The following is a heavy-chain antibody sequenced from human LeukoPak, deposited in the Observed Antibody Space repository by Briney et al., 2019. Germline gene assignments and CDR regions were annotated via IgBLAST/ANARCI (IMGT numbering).Heavy chain of an antibody. CDR1: GFSFDSYA. D-gene: IGHD3-9*01. CDR3: AKGVLRYFDWSADGY. CDR2: VSGTGGST. V-gene: IGHV3-23*01. Sequence: GGSLRLSCAASGFSFDSYAMSWVRKAPGTGLEWVSAVSGTGGSTYYADSVKGRFTISRDNSKNTLYLQMNSLRAEDTAVYYCAKGVLRYFDWSADGYWGQGTLVTVSP. J-gene: IGHJ4*02.